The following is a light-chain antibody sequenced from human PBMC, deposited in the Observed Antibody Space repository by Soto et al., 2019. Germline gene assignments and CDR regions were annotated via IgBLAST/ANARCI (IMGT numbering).Light chain of an antibody. CDR3: QQSFSSPPWT. Sequence: DIQMTQSPSSLSASVGDSVTITCRASQNIKTYLNWYQQKPGKAPNLLIYAASSLHSGVQSRFSGSGSGTDFTLTISSLQPEDFATYYCQQSFSSPPWTFGQGTKVDIK. V-gene: IGKV1-39*01. CDR2: AAS. J-gene: IGKJ1*01. CDR1: QNIKTY.